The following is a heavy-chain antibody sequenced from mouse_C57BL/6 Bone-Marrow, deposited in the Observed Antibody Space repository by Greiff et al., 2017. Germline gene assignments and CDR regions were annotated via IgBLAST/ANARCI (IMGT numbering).Heavy chain of an antibody. D-gene: IGHD1-1*01. J-gene: IGHJ4*01. CDR3: ARRSYGSSYDAMDY. CDR1: GYTFTSYW. V-gene: IGHV1-55*01. CDR2: IYPGSGST. Sequence: VQLQQSGAELVKPGASVKMSCKASGYTFTSYWITWVKQRPGQGLEWIGDIYPGSGSTNYNEKFKSKATLTVDTSSSTAYMQLSSLTSEDSAVYYCARRSYGSSYDAMDYWGQGTSVTVSS.